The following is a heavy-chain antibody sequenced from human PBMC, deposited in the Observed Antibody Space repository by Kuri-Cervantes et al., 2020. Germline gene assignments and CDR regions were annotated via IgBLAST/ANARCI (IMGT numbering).Heavy chain of an antibody. CDR3: ARGYSYGWRWFDP. J-gene: IGHJ5*02. CDR2: IYYNKGA. D-gene: IGHD5-18*01. V-gene: IGHV4-59*01. Sequence: SETLSLTCSVSGDSIDKYYWSWVRQPPGKGLEWIGYIYYNKGAKYHPSLKSRVTISVDTSKNQFSLKLTSVTAADTAVYYCARGYSYGWRWFDPWGQGTLVTVSS. CDR1: GDSIDKYY.